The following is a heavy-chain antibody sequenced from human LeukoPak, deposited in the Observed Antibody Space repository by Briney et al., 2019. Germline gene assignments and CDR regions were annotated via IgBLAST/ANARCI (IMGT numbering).Heavy chain of an antibody. CDR3: ARQGYDSSGSIYFFDY. J-gene: IGHJ4*02. Sequence: SETLSLTCTVSGGSISTSSYYWGWIRPPPGKELEGIASIYYSGTTFYNAPLKSRVTISVDTSKNHFSLRLSSVTAADTAVYYCARQGYDSSGSIYFFDYWGQGTLVTVSS. CDR1: GGSISTSSYY. D-gene: IGHD3-22*01. V-gene: IGHV4-39*01. CDR2: IYYSGTT.